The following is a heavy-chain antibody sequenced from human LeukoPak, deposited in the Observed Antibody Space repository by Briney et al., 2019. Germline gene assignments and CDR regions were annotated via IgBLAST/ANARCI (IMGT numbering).Heavy chain of an antibody. D-gene: IGHD1-26*01. CDR1: GGSISSGGYY. CDR3: ARAGGVVGTSH. J-gene: IGHJ4*02. CDR2: IYYSGST. V-gene: IGHV4-31*03. Sequence: SETLSLTCTVSGGSISSGGYYWSWIRQHPGKGLEWIGYIYYSGSTYYNPSLKSRVTISVDKSKNQFSLKLSSVTAADTAVYCCARAGGVVGTSHWGQGTLVTVSS.